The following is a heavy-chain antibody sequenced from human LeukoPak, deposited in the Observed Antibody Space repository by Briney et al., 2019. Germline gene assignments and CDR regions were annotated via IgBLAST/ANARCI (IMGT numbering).Heavy chain of an antibody. CDR2: IYGSGST. Sequence: SETLSLTCSVSGGSISGWYWSWIRQPPGKGLEWIGDIYGSGSTKSNDSLKSRVTISLNTSRNRISLNLTSVTATDTAVYYCARQTTLTGFAGGLGFNYWGPGTLVTVSS. CDR3: ARQTTLTGFAGGLGFNY. V-gene: IGHV4-59*08. CDR1: GGSISGWY. D-gene: IGHD1-1*01. J-gene: IGHJ4*02.